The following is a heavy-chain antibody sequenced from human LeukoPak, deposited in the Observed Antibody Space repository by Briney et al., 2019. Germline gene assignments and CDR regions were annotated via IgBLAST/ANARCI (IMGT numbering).Heavy chain of an antibody. V-gene: IGHV3-30-3*01. CDR2: ISYDGSNK. J-gene: IGHJ4*02. CDR3: VSRRITIFGVAPG. Sequence: GRSLRLSCAASGFTFSSYAMHWVRQAPGKGLEWVAVISYDGSNKYYADSVKGRFTISRDNSKNTLYLQMNSLRAEDTAVYYCVSRRITIFGVAPGWGQGTLVTVSS. D-gene: IGHD3-3*01. CDR1: GFTFSSYA.